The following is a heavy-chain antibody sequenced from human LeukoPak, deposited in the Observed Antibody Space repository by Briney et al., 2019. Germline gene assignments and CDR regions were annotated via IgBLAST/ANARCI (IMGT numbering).Heavy chain of an antibody. CDR1: GFTVSSNY. V-gene: IGHV3-53*01. CDR2: IYSGGST. J-gene: IGHJ6*04. CDR3: ARDLITMVRGVKYYYYGMDV. D-gene: IGHD3-10*01. Sequence: GGTLSLSRAVSGFTVSSNYMSGVRHARGKGLEWGSVIYSGGSTYHAESVPGRFTISRDNTKTTTYLQMNSLRAEDTAVYYCARDLITMVRGVKYYYYGMDVWGKGTTVTVSS.